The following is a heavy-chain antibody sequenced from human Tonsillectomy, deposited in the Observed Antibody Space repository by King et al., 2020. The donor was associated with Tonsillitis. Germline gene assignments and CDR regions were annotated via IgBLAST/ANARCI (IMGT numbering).Heavy chain of an antibody. CDR2: IITMFAAS. CDR1: GGTFSGYP. D-gene: IGHD5-24*01. V-gene: IGHV1-69*01. CDR3: ARLGDGYSYDY. J-gene: IGHJ4*02. Sequence: VQLVESGAEVKKPGSSVRVSCKASGGTFSGYPIAWVRQAPGQGLEWMGGIITMFAASNYAQKFQGRVTITADESTSTAYMELSSLTSEDTAVYYCARLGDGYSYDYWGQGTLVTVSS.